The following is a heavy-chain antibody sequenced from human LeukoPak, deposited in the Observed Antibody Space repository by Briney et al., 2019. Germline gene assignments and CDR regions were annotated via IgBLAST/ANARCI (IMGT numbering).Heavy chain of an antibody. CDR3: ARDHYDILTGYIDYYYYGMDV. CDR1: GYTFTSYG. Sequence: ASVKVSCKASGYTFTSYGISWVRQAPGQGLEWMGWISAYNGNTNYAQKLQGRVTMTTDISTSTAYMELRSLRSDDTAVYYCARDHYDILTGYIDYYYYGMDVWGQGTTVTVSS. V-gene: IGHV1-18*01. D-gene: IGHD3-9*01. J-gene: IGHJ6*02. CDR2: ISAYNGNT.